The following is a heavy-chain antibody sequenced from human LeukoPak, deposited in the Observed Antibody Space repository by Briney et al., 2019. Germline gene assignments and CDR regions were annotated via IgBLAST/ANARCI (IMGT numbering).Heavy chain of an antibody. CDR2: INPNSGGT. Sequence: ASVKVSCKASGYTFTGYYMHWARQAPGQGLEWMGWINPNSGGTNYAQKFQGRVTMTRDTSISTAYMELSRLRSDDTAVYYCARDSHGDGYNLGYWGQGTLVTVSS. V-gene: IGHV1-2*02. D-gene: IGHD5-24*01. CDR1: GYTFTGYY. J-gene: IGHJ4*02. CDR3: ARDSHGDGYNLGY.